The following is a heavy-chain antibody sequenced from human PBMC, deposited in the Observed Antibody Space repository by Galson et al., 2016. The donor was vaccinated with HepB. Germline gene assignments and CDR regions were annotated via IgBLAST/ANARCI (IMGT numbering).Heavy chain of an antibody. CDR3: VRRAKSTVTLEY. D-gene: IGHD4-17*01. Sequence: SLRLSCAAPGFTFSDYYMTWIRQAPGKGLEWVSYISHVVTTIYYADSVKGRFTISRYNAKSSLYLQMDSLRAEDTAVYYCVRRAKSTVTLEYLGQGTLVTVSS. CDR2: ISHVVTTI. V-gene: IGHV3-11*04. J-gene: IGHJ4*02. CDR1: GFTFSDYY.